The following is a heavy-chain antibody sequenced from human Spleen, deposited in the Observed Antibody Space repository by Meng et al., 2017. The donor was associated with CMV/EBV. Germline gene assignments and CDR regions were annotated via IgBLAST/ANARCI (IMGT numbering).Heavy chain of an antibody. CDR3: ARVWLGYCSSTSCSGWFDP. D-gene: IGHD2-2*01. J-gene: IGHJ5*02. V-gene: IGHV4-34*01. CDR1: SCSGYY. Sequence: SCSGYYWSWISQPPGKGLEWIGEIYQSGSTNYNPSLKSQVNISLDKAKNQFSLKLSSVTAADTAVYYCARVWLGYCSSTSCSGWFDPWGQGTLVTVSS. CDR2: IYQSGST.